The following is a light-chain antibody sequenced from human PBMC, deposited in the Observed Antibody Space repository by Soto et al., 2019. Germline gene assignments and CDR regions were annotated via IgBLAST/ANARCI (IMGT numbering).Light chain of an antibody. J-gene: IGLJ3*02. V-gene: IGLV1-40*01. CDR1: SSNIGTPYD. Sequence: QSVLTQPPSVSGAPGQTVTISCTGSSSNIGTPYDVHWYQQLPGTAPKLLIYGNSNRPSGVPDRFSGSKSGTSASLAITGLQAEDEADYYCQSCGRGVGGYVMFGGGTKLTVL. CDR2: GNS. CDR3: QSCGRGVGGYVM.